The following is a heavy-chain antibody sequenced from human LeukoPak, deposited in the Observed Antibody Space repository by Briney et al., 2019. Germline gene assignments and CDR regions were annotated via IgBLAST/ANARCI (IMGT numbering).Heavy chain of an antibody. CDR1: GFTFSSYS. Sequence: GRSLRLSCAASGFTFSSYSMNWVRQAPGKGLEWVSSISSSSSYIYYADSVKGRFTISRDNAKNSLYLQMNSLRAEDTAVYYCARDIGSDFWSGYRSGVFDYWGQGTLVTVSS. D-gene: IGHD3-3*01. CDR3: ARDIGSDFWSGYRSGVFDY. J-gene: IGHJ4*02. CDR2: ISSSSSYI. V-gene: IGHV3-21*01.